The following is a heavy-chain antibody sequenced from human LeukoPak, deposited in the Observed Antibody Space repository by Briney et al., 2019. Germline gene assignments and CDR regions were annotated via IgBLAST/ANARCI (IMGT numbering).Heavy chain of an antibody. Sequence: PSETLSLTCTVSGDSISTYYWSWIRQPPGKGLEWIGYIYYSGSPNYNSSLKSRVTISLDTSKDQLSLKLASVTAADTAMYYRARDRAATGWFDPWGQGTLVTVSS. D-gene: IGHD6-25*01. CDR2: IYYSGSP. J-gene: IGHJ5*02. V-gene: IGHV4-59*01. CDR1: GDSISTYY. CDR3: ARDRAATGWFDP.